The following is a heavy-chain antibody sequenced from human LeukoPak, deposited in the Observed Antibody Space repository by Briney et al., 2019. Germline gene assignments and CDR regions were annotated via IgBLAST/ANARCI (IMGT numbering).Heavy chain of an antibody. CDR2: ISSSSCYI. V-gene: IGHV3-21*01. Sequence: GGSVRLSCAASGFTFSSYSMNWVRQAPGKGLEWVSSISSSSCYIFYADSVKGRFTISRDIAKNSLYLQVKRQIAGDTPVYYCARGGYSGYESRVFYFWREGPMVTVSS. J-gene: IGHJ3*01. CDR3: ARGGYSGYESRVFYF. D-gene: IGHD5-12*01. CDR1: GFTFSSYS.